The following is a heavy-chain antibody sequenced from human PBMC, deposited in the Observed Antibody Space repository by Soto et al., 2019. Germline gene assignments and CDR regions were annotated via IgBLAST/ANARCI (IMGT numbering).Heavy chain of an antibody. CDR1: GFTFSSYA. V-gene: IGHV3-64*01. Sequence: EVQLVESGGGLVQPGGSLRLSCAPSGFTFSSYAMHWVRQAPGKGLEYVSAISSNGGSTYYANSVKGRFTISRDNSKNTLYLQMGSLRAEDMAVYYCAREGIAPFHFDYWGQGTLVTVSS. J-gene: IGHJ4*02. CDR3: AREGIAPFHFDY. CDR2: ISSNGGST. D-gene: IGHD6-13*01.